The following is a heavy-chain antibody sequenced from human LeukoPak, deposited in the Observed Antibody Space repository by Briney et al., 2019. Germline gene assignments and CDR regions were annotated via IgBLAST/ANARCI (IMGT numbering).Heavy chain of an antibody. CDR2: IYSGGST. CDR1: GFTVSSNY. J-gene: IGHJ6*02. CDR3: ASGEYYYYGMDV. Sequence: GGSLSLSRAASGFTVSSNYMSWVRQAPGQGLEWVSVIYSGGSTYYADSVKGRFTISRDNSKTTLYLQMNSLRAEDTAVYYCASGEYYYYGMDVWGQGTTVTVSS. V-gene: IGHV3-53*01.